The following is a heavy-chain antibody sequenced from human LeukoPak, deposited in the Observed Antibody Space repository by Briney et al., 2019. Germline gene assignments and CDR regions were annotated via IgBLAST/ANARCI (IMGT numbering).Heavy chain of an antibody. V-gene: IGHV4-34*01. D-gene: IGHD6-13*01. J-gene: IGHJ4*02. CDR3: ARDSRYSSSCWHY. CDR2: INHSGST. CDR1: GESFSGYY. Sequence: PSETLSLTCAVYGESFSGYYWSWIRQPPGKGLEWIGEINHSGSTNYNPSLKSRVTISVDTSKNQFSLKLSSVTAADTAVYYCARDSRYSSSCWHYWGQGTLVTVSS.